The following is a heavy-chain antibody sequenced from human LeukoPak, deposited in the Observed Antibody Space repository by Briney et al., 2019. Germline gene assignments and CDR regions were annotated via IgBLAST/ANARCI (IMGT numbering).Heavy chain of an antibody. V-gene: IGHV3-11*01. CDR2: ISSGSTI. J-gene: IGHJ5*02. CDR1: GFTFSDYY. CDR3: ARLYYYDSSGYLS. D-gene: IGHD3-22*01. Sequence: GGSLRLSCAASGFTFSDYYMSWIRQAPGKGLEWVSYISSGSTIYYADSMKGRFTISRDNAKNSLYLQMNSLRAEDTAVYYCARLYYYDSSGYLSWGQGTLVTVSS.